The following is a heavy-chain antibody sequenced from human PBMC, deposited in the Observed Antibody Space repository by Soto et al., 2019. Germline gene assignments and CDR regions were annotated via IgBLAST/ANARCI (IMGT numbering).Heavy chain of an antibody. J-gene: IGHJ4*02. CDR3: AREGINNYNEYYFDS. Sequence: GGSLRHSCAASGFTFSTYSMNWVREGPGKGLEWVSSISGSGNYTHYADFLRGRFTISRDNAKTSLYLQMNSLRAEDTAVYYCAREGINNYNEYYFDSWGQGTVVTVSS. CDR1: GFTFSTYS. D-gene: IGHD4-4*01. V-gene: IGHV3-21*01. CDR2: ISGSGNYT.